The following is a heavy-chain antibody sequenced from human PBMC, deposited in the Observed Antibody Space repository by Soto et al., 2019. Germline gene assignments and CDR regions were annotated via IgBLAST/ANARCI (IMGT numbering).Heavy chain of an antibody. CDR1: GGTFSSYA. D-gene: IGHD2-2*01. V-gene: IGHV1-69*13. CDR3: AREGIVVVPAAIRPYYYYYGMDV. Sequence: SVKVSCKASGGTFSSYAISWVRQAPGQGPEWMGGIIPIFGTANYAQKFQGRVTITADESTSTAYMELSSLRSEDTAVYYCAREGIVVVPAAIRPYYYYYGMDVWGQGTTVTVSS. CDR2: IIPIFGTA. J-gene: IGHJ6*02.